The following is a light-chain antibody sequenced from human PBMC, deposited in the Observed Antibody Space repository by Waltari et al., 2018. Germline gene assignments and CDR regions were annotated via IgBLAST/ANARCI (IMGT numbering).Light chain of an antibody. J-gene: IGLJ3*02. CDR3: NSYTSSSTWV. V-gene: IGLV2-14*03. Sequence: QSALTQPASVSGSPGQSITISCTGTSSDVGGYNYVSWYQQHPGKAPKLMIYDVSNRPSGVSVRFSGSNSGDTASLTISGLQAEDEADYYCNSYTSSSTWVFGGGTKLTVL. CDR2: DVS. CDR1: SSDVGGYNY.